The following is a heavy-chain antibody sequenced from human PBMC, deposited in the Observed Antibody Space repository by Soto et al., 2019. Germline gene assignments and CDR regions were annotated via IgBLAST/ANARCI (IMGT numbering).Heavy chain of an antibody. CDR3: ARLYDSDAFDI. J-gene: IGHJ3*02. V-gene: IGHV1-18*01. CDR2: ISAYNGNT. D-gene: IGHD2-8*01. Sequence: QVQLVQSGAEVKKPGASVKVSCKASGYTFTSYGIRWVRQAPGQGLEWMGWISAYNGNTNYAQKLQGSVTMTTDTATSTADSEQRSLRSDDTAVYYCARLYDSDAFDILGQGTIVTGSS. CDR1: GYTFTSYG.